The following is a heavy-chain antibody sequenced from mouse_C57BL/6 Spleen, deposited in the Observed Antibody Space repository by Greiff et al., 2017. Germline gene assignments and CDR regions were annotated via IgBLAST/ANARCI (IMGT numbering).Heavy chain of an antibody. Sequence: EVQLQQSGPELVKPGASVKISCKASGYSFTDYNMNWVKQSNGKSLEWIGVINTNYGTTSYNQKFKGQATLTVDQSSSTAYMQLNSLTSDDSAVYYCSRGGYYSNSLYFDYWGQGTTLTVSS. D-gene: IGHD2-5*01. CDR3: SRGGYYSNSLYFDY. CDR1: GYSFTDYN. J-gene: IGHJ2*01. CDR2: INTNYGTT. V-gene: IGHV1-39*01.